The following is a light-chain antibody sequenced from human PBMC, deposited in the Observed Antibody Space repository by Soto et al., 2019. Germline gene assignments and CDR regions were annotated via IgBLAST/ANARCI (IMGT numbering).Light chain of an antibody. CDR2: WAS. Sequence: DIVMTQSPDSLAVSLGERATINCKSSQSVLYSSNNKNYLAWYQQKPRQPPKLLIYWASTRESGVPDRFSGSGSGTDFPLTISSLQAEDVAVYYCKQYYSTPLAFGQGTKVEIK. CDR3: KQYYSTPLA. J-gene: IGKJ1*01. V-gene: IGKV4-1*01. CDR1: QSVLYSSNNKNY.